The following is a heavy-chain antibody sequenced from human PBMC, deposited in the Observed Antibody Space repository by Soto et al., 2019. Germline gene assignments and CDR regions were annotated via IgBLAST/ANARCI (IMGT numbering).Heavy chain of an antibody. V-gene: IGHV1-46*01. Sequence: QVQLVQSGAEVKKPGASVKVSCKASGYTFTSYYMYWVRQAPGPGLEWMGIINPSGGRTSYAQKVQGRVTMTRDTSTSTVYMELSSLRSEDTAVYYCARVEMATIKGNAFDIWGQGTMVTVSS. CDR2: INPSGGRT. CDR3: ARVEMATIKGNAFDI. J-gene: IGHJ3*02. D-gene: IGHD5-12*01. CDR1: GYTFTSYY.